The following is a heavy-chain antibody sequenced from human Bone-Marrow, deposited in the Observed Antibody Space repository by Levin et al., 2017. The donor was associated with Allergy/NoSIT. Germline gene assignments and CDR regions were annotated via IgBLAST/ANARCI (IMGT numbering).Heavy chain of an antibody. CDR3: ARWRWYQSEFDS. CDR1: GFTFSSYK. D-gene: IGHD2-2*01. V-gene: IGHV3-7*01. J-gene: IGHJ4*02. Sequence: QAGGSLRLSCAASGFTFSSYKLSWVRQAPGKGLDWVASIYEGGGEKYYVDSVKGRFTISRDNAESSLYLQMNNLRAEDTGVYYCARWRWYQSEFDSWGQGTLVTVSS. CDR2: IYEGGGEK.